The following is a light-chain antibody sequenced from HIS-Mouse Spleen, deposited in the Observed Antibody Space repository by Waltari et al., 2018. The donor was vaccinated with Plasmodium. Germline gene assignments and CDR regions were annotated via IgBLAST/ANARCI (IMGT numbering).Light chain of an antibody. J-gene: IGLJ2*01. CDR1: SSDAGRYNS. CDR2: EVS. V-gene: IGLV2-8*01. CDR3: SSYAGSNNLV. Sequence: QSALTQPPSASGSPGQSVTISCTGTSSDAGRYNSVSWYQQPPGKAPKLMIYEVSKRPSGVPDRFSGSKSGNTASLTVSGLQAEDEADYYCSSYAGSNNLVFGGGTKLTVL.